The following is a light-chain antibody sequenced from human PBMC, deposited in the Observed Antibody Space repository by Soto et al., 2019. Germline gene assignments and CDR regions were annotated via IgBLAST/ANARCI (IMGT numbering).Light chain of an antibody. CDR1: QTITNY. CDR2: AAS. Sequence: DIQMTQSPSSLSASVGDRVTITCRASQTITNYLNWYQQKPGKAPKLLIYAASTLLSGVPSRFSGGGSGTDFTLTIDSLQPEDFATYYCQQSYSSPWTFGQGTKVEIE. CDR3: QQSYSSPWT. V-gene: IGKV1-39*01. J-gene: IGKJ1*01.